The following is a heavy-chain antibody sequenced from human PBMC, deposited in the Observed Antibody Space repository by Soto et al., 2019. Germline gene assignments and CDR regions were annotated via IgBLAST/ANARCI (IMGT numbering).Heavy chain of an antibody. J-gene: IGHJ4*02. CDR2: ISSSSSYI. Sequence: EGSLRLSCAASGFTFSSYSMNWVRQAPGKGLEWVSSISSSSSYIYYADSVKGRFTISRDNAKNSLYLQMNSLRAEDTAVYYCARDTIAAAGTLAGWGQGTLVTVSS. CDR1: GFTFSSYS. D-gene: IGHD6-13*01. V-gene: IGHV3-21*01. CDR3: ARDTIAAAGTLAG.